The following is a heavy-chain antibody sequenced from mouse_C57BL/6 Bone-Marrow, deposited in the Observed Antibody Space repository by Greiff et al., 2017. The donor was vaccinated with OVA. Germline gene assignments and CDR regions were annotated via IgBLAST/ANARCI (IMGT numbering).Heavy chain of an antibody. J-gene: IGHJ4*01. Sequence: VQLQQSVAELVRPGASVTLSCTASGFNINNTYMHWVQQRPEQGLEWIGRIDPANDNTKYAPKFQGKATMSADPSSNTAYLQFSSLSSEDTAVYCCARGNFGSSFYARDYWGQGTSVTVSS. D-gene: IGHD1-1*01. V-gene: IGHV14-3*01. CDR3: ARGNFGSSFYARDY. CDR2: IDPANDNT. CDR1: GFNINNTY.